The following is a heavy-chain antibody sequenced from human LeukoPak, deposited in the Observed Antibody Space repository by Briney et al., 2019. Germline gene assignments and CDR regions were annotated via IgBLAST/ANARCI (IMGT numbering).Heavy chain of an antibody. CDR1: GYTLTELS. CDR2: FDPEDGET. V-gene: IGHV1-24*01. CDR3: ASRITMIVMILDAFDI. D-gene: IGHD3-22*01. Sequence: ASVKVSCKVSGYTLTELSMHWVRQAPGKGLEWRGGFDPEDGETIYAQKFQGRVTMTEDTSTDTAYMELSSLRSEDTAVYYCASRITMIVMILDAFDIWGQGTMVTVSS. J-gene: IGHJ3*02.